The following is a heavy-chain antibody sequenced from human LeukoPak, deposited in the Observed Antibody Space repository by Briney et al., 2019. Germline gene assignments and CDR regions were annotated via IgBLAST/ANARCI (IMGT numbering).Heavy chain of an antibody. Sequence: PSETLSLTCAVSGYSISSGYWWSWVRQPPGKGLEWIGEVHHTGRTNYNPSLKSRVTISVDKSKNQFYLKQTSVNATDTAVYYCARNGDYSADSWGQGTLLTVSS. CDR3: ARNGDYSADS. CDR2: VHHTGRT. D-gene: IGHD4-17*01. J-gene: IGHJ4*02. V-gene: IGHV4-4*02. CDR1: GYSISSGYW.